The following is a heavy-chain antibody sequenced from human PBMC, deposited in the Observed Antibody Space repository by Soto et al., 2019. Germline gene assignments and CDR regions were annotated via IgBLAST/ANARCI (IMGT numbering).Heavy chain of an antibody. CDR2: IIPIFGTA. CDR1: GGTFSSYA. D-gene: IGHD2-2*01. Sequence: ASVKVSCKASGGTFSSYAISWVRQAPGQGLEWMGGIIPIFGTANYAQKFQGRVTITADESTSTAYMELSSLRSEDTAVYYCARGCDGCSSTSCNREICDYWGQGTLVTVSS. V-gene: IGHV1-69*13. J-gene: IGHJ4*02. CDR3: ARGCDGCSSTSCNREICDY.